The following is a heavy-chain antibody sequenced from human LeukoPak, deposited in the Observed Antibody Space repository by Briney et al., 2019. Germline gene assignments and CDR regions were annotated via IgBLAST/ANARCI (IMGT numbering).Heavy chain of an antibody. D-gene: IGHD1-26*01. CDR1: GFTFSSYS. CDR2: ISSRSSTI. Sequence: GGSLRLSCAASGFTFSSYSMNWVRQAPGKGLEWVSYISSRSSTIYYADSVKGRFTISRDNAKNSLYLQMNSLGDEDTAVYYCAREGGSLTIDAFDIWGQGTMVTVSS. J-gene: IGHJ3*02. CDR3: AREGGSLTIDAFDI. V-gene: IGHV3-48*02.